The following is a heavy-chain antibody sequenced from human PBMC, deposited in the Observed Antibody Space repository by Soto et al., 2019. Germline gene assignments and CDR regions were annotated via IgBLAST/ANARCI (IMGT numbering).Heavy chain of an antibody. CDR2: IYSSGSP. J-gene: IGHJ6*02. CDR1: GGSISSGGYY. V-gene: IGHV4-31*03. CDR3: ARVVLQGNPPYYGLDV. D-gene: IGHD2-8*01. Sequence: PSETLSLTCTVSGGSISSGGYYWSWIRQHPGKGLEWIGYIYSSGSPYYNPSLKSRVTVSVDTSKNHFSLRLSSVTAADTAVYYCARVVLQGNPPYYGLDVWGQGTTVTVSS.